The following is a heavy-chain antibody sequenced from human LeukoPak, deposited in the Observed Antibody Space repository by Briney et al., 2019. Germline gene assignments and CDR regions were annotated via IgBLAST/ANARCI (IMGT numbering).Heavy chain of an antibody. J-gene: IGHJ5*02. D-gene: IGHD3-16*01. CDR3: ARLWGNIASQADP. CDR2: IYYSGST. V-gene: IGHV4-39*01. CDR1: GYSISSTSYY. Sequence: PSETLSLTCTVSGYSISSTSYYWAWLRQPPGKGLEWIGSIYYSGSTWYNPSLNSRVTISIDTSKSQFSLKLGSVTAADTAVYYCARLWGNIASQADPWGQGTLVTVSS.